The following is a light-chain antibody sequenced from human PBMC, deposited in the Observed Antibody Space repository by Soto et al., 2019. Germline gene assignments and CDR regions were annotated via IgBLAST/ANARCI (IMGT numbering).Light chain of an antibody. CDR1: QSVSSSY. CDR2: GAS. CDR3: QQYGSSPGT. J-gene: IGKJ2*01. V-gene: IGKV3-20*01. Sequence: EIVLTQSPGTLSLSPGERATLSCRASQSVSSSYLAWYQQKPGQAPRLLIYGASSRATGIPDSFSGSGSGTDVTLTISRLEPEDFAVYYRQQYGSSPGTFGQGTKLEIK.